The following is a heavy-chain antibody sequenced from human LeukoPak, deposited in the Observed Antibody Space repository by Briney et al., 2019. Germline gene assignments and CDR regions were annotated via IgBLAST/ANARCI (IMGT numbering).Heavy chain of an antibody. CDR3: ARETYYDILTGYPGFDY. V-gene: IGHV1-18*04. D-gene: IGHD3-9*01. CDR1: GYTFTSYG. J-gene: IGHJ4*02. Sequence: SAKVSCKASGYTFTSYGISWVRQAPGQGLEWMGWISAYNGNTNYAQKLQGRVTMTTDTSTSTAYMELRSLRSDDTAVYYCARETYYDILTGYPGFDYWGQGTLVTVSS. CDR2: ISAYNGNT.